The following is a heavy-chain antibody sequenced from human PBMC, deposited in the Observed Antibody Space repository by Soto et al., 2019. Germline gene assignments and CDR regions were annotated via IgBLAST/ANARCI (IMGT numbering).Heavy chain of an antibody. CDR2: ISYDGSNK. D-gene: IGHD1-7*01. CDR1: GFTFSSYG. CDR3: AKDNWNYDAFFDY. V-gene: IGHV3-30*18. J-gene: IGHJ4*02. Sequence: QVQLVESGGGVVQPRRSLRLSCAASGFTFSSYGMHWVRQAPGKGLEWVAVISYDGSNKYYADSVKGRFTISRDNSKNTLYLQMNSLRAEDTAVYYCAKDNWNYDAFFDYWGQGTLVTVSS.